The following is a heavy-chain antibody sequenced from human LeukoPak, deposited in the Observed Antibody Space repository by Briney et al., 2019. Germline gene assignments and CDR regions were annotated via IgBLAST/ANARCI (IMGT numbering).Heavy chain of an antibody. Sequence: SEPLSLTCAVYGGSFSGYYWSWIRQPPGKGLEWVGEINHSGSTNYNPSLKSRVTISVDTPKNQLSLKLSFVTAEDTAVYYCARGGYSYGRYYYYGMDVWGQGTTVTVSS. CDR2: INHSGST. D-gene: IGHD5-18*01. V-gene: IGHV4-34*01. CDR3: ARGGYSYGRYYYYGMDV. J-gene: IGHJ6*02. CDR1: GGSFSGYY.